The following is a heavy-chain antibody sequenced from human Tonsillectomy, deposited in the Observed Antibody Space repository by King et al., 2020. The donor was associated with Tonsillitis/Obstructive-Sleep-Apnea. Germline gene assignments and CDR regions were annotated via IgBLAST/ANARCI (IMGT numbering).Heavy chain of an antibody. V-gene: IGHV4-34*01. Sequence: VQLQQWGAGLLKPSETLSLTCAVYGGSFSGYYWSWIRQPPGKGLEWIGEINHSGSTNYNPSLKSRVTISVDTSKTQFSLKLSSLTAADTAVYYCARGTRDRSSTSCYASWFDPWGQGTLVTVSS. CDR2: INHSGST. D-gene: IGHD2-2*01. J-gene: IGHJ5*02. CDR3: ARGTRDRSSTSCYASWFDP. CDR1: GGSFSGYY.